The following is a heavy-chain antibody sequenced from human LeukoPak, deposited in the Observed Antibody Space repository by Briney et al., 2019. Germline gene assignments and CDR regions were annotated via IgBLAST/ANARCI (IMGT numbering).Heavy chain of an antibody. V-gene: IGHV4-39*07. CDR1: GDSISSSSYY. D-gene: IGHD4-23*01. Sequence: SETLSLTCTVSGDSISSSSYYWGWIRQPPGKELVCIGSIYYSGITYYNPTLSSPVTISVDTTKSPCSLKLSSVTDADTSVYYCARDYLSGNPDAFDIWGQGTMVTVSS. CDR3: ARDYLSGNPDAFDI. CDR2: IYYSGIT. J-gene: IGHJ3*02.